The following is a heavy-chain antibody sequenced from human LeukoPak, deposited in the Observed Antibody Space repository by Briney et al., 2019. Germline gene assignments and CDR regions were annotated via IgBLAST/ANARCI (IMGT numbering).Heavy chain of an antibody. J-gene: IGHJ4*02. V-gene: IGHV3-30-3*01. Sequence: GGSLRLSCAASGFTFSSYAMHWVRQAPGKGLEWVAVISYDGSNKYYADSVKGRFTISRDNSKNTLYLQMNSLRAEDTAVYYCARDEGGSSTSCPKYWGQGTLVTVSS. CDR3: ARDEGGSSTSCPKY. CDR1: GFTFSSYA. D-gene: IGHD2-2*01. CDR2: ISYDGSNK.